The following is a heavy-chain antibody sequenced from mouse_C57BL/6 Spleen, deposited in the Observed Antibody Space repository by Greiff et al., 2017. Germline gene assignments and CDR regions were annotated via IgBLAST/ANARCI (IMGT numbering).Heavy chain of an antibody. CDR2: IWTGGGT. V-gene: IGHV2-9-1*01. CDR3: ASHYYGSSYDWYVDV. CDR1: GFSLTSYA. J-gene: IGHJ1*03. Sequence: VMLVESGPGLVAPSPSLSISCTVSGFSLTSYAISWVRQPPGKGLEWLGVIWTGGGTNYNSALNSRLSISKDNSKSQVFLKMNSLQTDDTARYYCASHYYGSSYDWYVDVWGTGTTVTVSS. D-gene: IGHD1-1*01.